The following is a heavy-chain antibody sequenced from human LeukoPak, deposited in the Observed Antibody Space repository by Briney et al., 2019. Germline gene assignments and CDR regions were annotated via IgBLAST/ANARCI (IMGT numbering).Heavy chain of an antibody. Sequence: GGSLRLSRAATGFTFSDYYMSWIRQAPGKGLEWVSYISSSGSTIYYADSVKGRLTICRDNAMNSMYLQMNRRRAEVTVVYCCSGGAYYYDSSGGNDAFDIWGQGTRVTVSS. J-gene: IGHJ3*02. CDR2: ISSSGSTI. V-gene: IGHV3-11*01. CDR1: GFTFSDYY. D-gene: IGHD3-22*01. CDR3: SGGAYYYDSSGGNDAFDI.